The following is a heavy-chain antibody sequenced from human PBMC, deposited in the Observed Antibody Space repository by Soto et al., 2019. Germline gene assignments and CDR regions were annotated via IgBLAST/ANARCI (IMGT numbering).Heavy chain of an antibody. CDR1: GFSFGAYG. Sequence: QVQLVESGGGAAQPGTSLTLSCAASGFSFGAYGMHWVRQAPGKGLEWVAVVSADGNRKLYADSVRGRFTISRDNSKNTLHLQMNSVRSDDTAMYCCGKVSVGYVDPNLGLAGAYWGQGARATVSS. D-gene: IGHD3-16*01. CDR2: VSADGNRK. CDR3: GKVSVGYVDPNLGLAGAY. V-gene: IGHV3-30*18. J-gene: IGHJ4*02.